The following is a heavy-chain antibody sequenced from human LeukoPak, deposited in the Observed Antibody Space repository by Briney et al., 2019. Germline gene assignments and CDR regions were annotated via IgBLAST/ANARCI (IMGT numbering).Heavy chain of an antibody. Sequence: GGSLRLSCAASGFTFSSYEMNWVRQAPGKGVEWVSYISSSGSTIYYADSVKGRFTISKDNAKNSLYLQMNSLRAEDTAVYYCAELGITMIGGVWGKGTTVTISS. J-gene: IGHJ6*04. CDR2: ISSSGSTI. CDR1: GFTFSSYE. CDR3: AELGITMIGGV. D-gene: IGHD3-10*02. V-gene: IGHV3-48*03.